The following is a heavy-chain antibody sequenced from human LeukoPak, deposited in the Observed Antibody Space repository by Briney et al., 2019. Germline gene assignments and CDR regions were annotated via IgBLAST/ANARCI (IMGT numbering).Heavy chain of an antibody. CDR1: GYTFTSYA. V-gene: IGHV1-3*01. Sequence: ASVKVSCKASGYTFTSYAMHWVRQAPGQRLEWMGWINAGNGNTKYSQKFQGRVTITRDTSASTAYMELSSLRSEDTAVYYCARDPPPIFGVVGMGYWGQGTLVTVSS. J-gene: IGHJ4*02. CDR2: INAGNGNT. CDR3: ARDPPPIFGVVGMGY. D-gene: IGHD3-3*01.